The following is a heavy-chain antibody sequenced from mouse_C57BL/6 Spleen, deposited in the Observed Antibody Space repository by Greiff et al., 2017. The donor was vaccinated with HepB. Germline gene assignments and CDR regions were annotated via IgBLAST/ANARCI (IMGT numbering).Heavy chain of an antibody. CDR1: GYTFTDYE. Sequence: QVQLQHSGAELVRPGASVTLSCKASGYTFTDYEMHWVKQTPVHGLEWIGAIDPETGGTAYNQKFKGKAILTADKSSSTAYMELRSLTSEDSAVYYCTITGTSAMDYWGQGTSVTVSS. J-gene: IGHJ4*01. CDR2: IDPETGGT. V-gene: IGHV1-15*01. D-gene: IGHD4-1*01. CDR3: TITGTSAMDY.